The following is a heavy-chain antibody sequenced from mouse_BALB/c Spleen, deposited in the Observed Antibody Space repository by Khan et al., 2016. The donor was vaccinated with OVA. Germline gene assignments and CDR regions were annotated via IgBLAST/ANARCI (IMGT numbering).Heavy chain of an antibody. CDR2: IDPANGTS. Sequence: MQLEESGAELVKPGASVKLSCTASGFNIKDTYMHWVKQRPEQGLEWIGRIDPANGTSKYDPKFQGKATITADTSSNTAYLQLSSLTSEDTAVYYCARDYWDVFAYWGQGTLVTVSA. J-gene: IGHJ3*01. CDR3: ARDYWDVFAY. CDR1: GFNIKDTY. V-gene: IGHV14-3*02. D-gene: IGHD4-1*01.